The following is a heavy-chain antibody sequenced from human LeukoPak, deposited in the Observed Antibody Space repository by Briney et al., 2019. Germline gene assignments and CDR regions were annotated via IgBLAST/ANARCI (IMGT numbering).Heavy chain of an antibody. CDR3: ARAVIGNSFAFDP. D-gene: IGHD4-23*01. Sequence: GASGKVSCKAAGYTFTGYDMHWVGQAPGQGLEWMGGINANSGGTNYAQKLQGRVTMTRDTSISTPYMELSRLRSEDTAVYYCARAVIGNSFAFDPWGQGSLVTVSS. CDR1: GYTFTGYD. J-gene: IGHJ3*01. CDR2: INANSGGT. V-gene: IGHV1-2*02.